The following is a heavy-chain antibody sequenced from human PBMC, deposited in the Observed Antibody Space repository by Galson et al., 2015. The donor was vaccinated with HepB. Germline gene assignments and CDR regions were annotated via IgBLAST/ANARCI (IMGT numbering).Heavy chain of an antibody. CDR1: GFTFSSYS. Sequence: SLRLSCAASGFTFSSYSMNWVRQAPGKGLEWVSSISSSSSYIYYADSVKGRFTISRDNAKNSLYLQMNSLRAEDTAVYYCARPAYCSGGSCYRMPLSWGQGTLVTVSS. D-gene: IGHD2-15*01. J-gene: IGHJ5*02. CDR2: ISSSSSYI. V-gene: IGHV3-21*01. CDR3: ARPAYCSGGSCYRMPLS.